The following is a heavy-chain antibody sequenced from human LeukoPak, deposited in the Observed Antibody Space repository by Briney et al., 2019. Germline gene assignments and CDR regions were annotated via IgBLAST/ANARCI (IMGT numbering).Heavy chain of an antibody. Sequence: GGTLRLSCAASGFTFSSHGMSWVRQAPGKGLEWVSTISGSGDNTYYADSVKGRFTISRDNSKNTLYLQMNSLRAEDTAVYYCAKMVRGPLNWFDPWGQGTLVTVSS. CDR1: GFTFSSHG. V-gene: IGHV3-23*01. D-gene: IGHD3-10*01. CDR2: ISGSGDNT. J-gene: IGHJ5*02. CDR3: AKMVRGPLNWFDP.